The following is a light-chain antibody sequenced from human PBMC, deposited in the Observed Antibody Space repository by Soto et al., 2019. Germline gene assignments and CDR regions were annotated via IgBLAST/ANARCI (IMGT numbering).Light chain of an antibody. Sequence: EIVMTQSPATLSVSPGERATLSCRASQSVSSNLAWYQQKPGQAPRLLIYGASTRTTGIPARFSGSGSGTDFTLTISGLQSEDFGVYDCQQYDNWPPYTFGQGTKLEMK. CDR3: QQYDNWPPYT. V-gene: IGKV3-15*01. CDR1: QSVSSN. CDR2: GAS. J-gene: IGKJ2*01.